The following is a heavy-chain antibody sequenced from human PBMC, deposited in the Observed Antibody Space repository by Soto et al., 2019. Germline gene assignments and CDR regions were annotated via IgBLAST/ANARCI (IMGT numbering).Heavy chain of an antibody. J-gene: IGHJ6*02. V-gene: IGHV1-18*01. Sequence: ASVKVSCTASGSSFTTYGITLVRQAPGQGLQWMGWISTYNGDTKYAQNFQGRITMTTDTSISTAYMELSRLRSDDTAVYYCATTARRYYYYGMDVWGQGTTVTVSS. CDR1: GSSFTTYG. D-gene: IGHD6-6*01. CDR3: ATTARRYYYYGMDV. CDR2: ISTYNGDT.